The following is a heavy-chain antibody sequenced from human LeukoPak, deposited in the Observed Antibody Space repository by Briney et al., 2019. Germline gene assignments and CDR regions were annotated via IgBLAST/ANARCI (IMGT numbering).Heavy chain of an antibody. D-gene: IGHD5-24*01. Sequence: GGSLRLSCAASGFTFSSYSMNWVRQAPGKGLEWVSSISSSSYIYYADSVKGRFTISRDNAKNSLYLQMNSLRAEDTAVYYCARDEAGYKYYFDYWGQGTLVTVSS. CDR1: GFTFSSYS. CDR3: ARDEAGYKYYFDY. J-gene: IGHJ4*02. CDR2: ISSSSYI. V-gene: IGHV3-21*01.